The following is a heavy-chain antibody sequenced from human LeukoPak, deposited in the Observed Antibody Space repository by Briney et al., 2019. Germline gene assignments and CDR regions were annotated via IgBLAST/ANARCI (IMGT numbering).Heavy chain of an antibody. Sequence: PSETLSLTCAVYGGSFSGYYWSWIRQPPRKGRGWIGEINHSGSTNYNPSLKSRVTISVDTSKNQFSLKLSSVTAADTAVYYCARPIAAAGTFYMDVWGKGTTVTVSS. V-gene: IGHV4-34*01. CDR3: ARPIAAAGTFYMDV. D-gene: IGHD6-13*01. J-gene: IGHJ6*03. CDR1: GGSFSGYY. CDR2: INHSGST.